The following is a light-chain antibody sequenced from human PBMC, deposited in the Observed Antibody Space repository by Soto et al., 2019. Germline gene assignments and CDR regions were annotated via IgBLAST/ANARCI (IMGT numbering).Light chain of an antibody. V-gene: IGLV2-8*01. CDR2: EVT. CDR1: SSDVGGYDY. CDR3: SSYTGGNPYYV. J-gene: IGLJ1*01. Sequence: QSLLTQPPSASWSPGHSVTIACTGTSSDVGGYDYVSWYQQHPGKAPKLMIYEVTIRPSGVSDRFSGSKSGNTASLTVSGLQAEDEADYYCSSYTGGNPYYVFGTGTKVTVL.